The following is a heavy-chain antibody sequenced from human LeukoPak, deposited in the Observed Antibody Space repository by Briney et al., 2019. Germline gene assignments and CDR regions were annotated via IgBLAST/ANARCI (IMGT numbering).Heavy chain of an antibody. CDR2: ISYDGSNK. Sequence: PGRSLRLSCAASGFTFSTYGIHWVRQAPGKGLEWVAVISYDGSNKYYADSVKGRFTISRDNSKNTLYLQMNSLRAEDTGVYYCAKDGKVGAFSVSYMDVWGKGTTVTVSS. CDR3: AKDGKVGAFSVSYMDV. D-gene: IGHD1-26*01. CDR1: GFTFSTYG. V-gene: IGHV3-30*18. J-gene: IGHJ6*03.